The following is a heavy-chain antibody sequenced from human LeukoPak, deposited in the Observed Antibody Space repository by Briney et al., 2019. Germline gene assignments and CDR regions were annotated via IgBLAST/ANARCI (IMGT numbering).Heavy chain of an antibody. CDR2: IYYSGST. Sequence: SETLSLTCTVSGGSISSYYWSWIRQPPGKGLEWIGYIYYSGSTNYNPSLKSRVTISVDTSKNQFSLKLSSVTAADTAVYYCAVANVDYDFWSGSGYFDYWGQGTLVTVPS. D-gene: IGHD3-3*01. CDR1: GGSISSYY. CDR3: AVANVDYDFWSGSGYFDY. J-gene: IGHJ4*02. V-gene: IGHV4-59*01.